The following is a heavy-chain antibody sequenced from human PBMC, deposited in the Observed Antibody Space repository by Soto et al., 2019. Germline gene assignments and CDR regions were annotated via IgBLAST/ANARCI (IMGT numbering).Heavy chain of an antibody. D-gene: IGHD6-19*01. CDR3: ARDRVQWLASPDAFDI. J-gene: IGHJ3*02. V-gene: IGHV3-33*08. CDR1: GFTFSSYG. CDR2: IWYDGSNK. Sequence: AGSLRLCCTASGFTFSSYGMHWVIQAPGKGLEWVAVIWYDGSNKYYADSVKGRFTISRNNSKNTLYLQMNSLRAEDTAVYYCARDRVQWLASPDAFDIWGQGTMVTVSS.